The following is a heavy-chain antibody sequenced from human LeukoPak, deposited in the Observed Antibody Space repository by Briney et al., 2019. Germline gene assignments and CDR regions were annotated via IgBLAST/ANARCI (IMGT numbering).Heavy chain of an antibody. CDR2: IYTSGST. D-gene: IGHD7-27*01. J-gene: IGHJ5*02. CDR3: ARHSGGKLGISWFDP. CDR1: GGSISSYY. V-gene: IGHV4-4*09. Sequence: SETLSLTCTVSGGSISSYYWSWIRQPPGKGLEGIGYIYTSGSTNYNPSLRSRVTISVDTSKNQFSLKLSSVTAADTAVYYCARHSGGKLGISWFDPWGQGTLVTVSS.